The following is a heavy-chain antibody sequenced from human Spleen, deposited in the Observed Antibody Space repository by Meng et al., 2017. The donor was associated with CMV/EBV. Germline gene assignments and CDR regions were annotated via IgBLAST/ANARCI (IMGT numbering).Heavy chain of an antibody. CDR1: GFTFSSNW. CDR2: IDRDGSEK. J-gene: IGHJ4*02. CDR3: ARDTVVVPGAMVPFDY. D-gene: IGHD2-2*01. V-gene: IGHV3-7*01. Sequence: GESLKISCAASGFTFSSNWMKWVRQAPGKGLEWVANIDRDGSEKNYAGSVKGRFTISRDNAKNSLYLQMNSLRVEDTAVYYCARDTVVVPGAMVPFDYWGQGTLVTVSS.